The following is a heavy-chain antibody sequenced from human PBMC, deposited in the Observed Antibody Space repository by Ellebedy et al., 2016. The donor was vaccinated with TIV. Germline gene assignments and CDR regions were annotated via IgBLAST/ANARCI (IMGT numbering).Heavy chain of an antibody. CDR3: ARDKDILTGYYVDY. V-gene: IGHV1-46*01. Sequence: AASVKVSCKTSAYTFTSYYMHWVRHSPGQGLEWMGIINPSGGSTSYAQKFQGRVTMTRDTSTSTVYMEMSSLRSEDTAVYYCARDKDILTGYYVDYWGQGTLVTVSS. CDR2: INPSGGST. CDR1: AYTFTSYY. D-gene: IGHD3-9*01. J-gene: IGHJ4*02.